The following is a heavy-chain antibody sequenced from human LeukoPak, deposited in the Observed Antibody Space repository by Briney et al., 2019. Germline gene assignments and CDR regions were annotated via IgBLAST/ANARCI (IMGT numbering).Heavy chain of an antibody. D-gene: IGHD3-10*01. Sequence: SETLSLTCTVSGYSISSDYYWCWIRQPPGKGLEWIGSIYHSGSTYYNPSLNSRVTISVDTSKNQFPQKLTSATAADTVLSFWAGPNSGSYGAYYSDGGGQGTSVTVPS. CDR1: GYSISSDYY. V-gene: IGHV4-38-2*02. CDR2: IYHSGST. J-gene: IGHJ4*01. CDR3: AGPNSGSYGAYYSDG.